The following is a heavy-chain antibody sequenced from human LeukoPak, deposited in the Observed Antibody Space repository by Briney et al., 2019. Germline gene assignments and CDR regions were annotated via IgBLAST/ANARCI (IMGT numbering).Heavy chain of an antibody. Sequence: SETLSLTCTVSGGSISSYYWGWIRQPPGKGLEWIGEISHSGSANYNPSLKSRVTISVDTSKNRFSLKLSSVTAADTAVYYCAEGVGVTALDYWGQGTLVTVSS. CDR1: GGSISSYY. CDR3: AEGVGVTALDY. CDR2: ISHSGSA. J-gene: IGHJ4*02. V-gene: IGHV4-34*01. D-gene: IGHD1-26*01.